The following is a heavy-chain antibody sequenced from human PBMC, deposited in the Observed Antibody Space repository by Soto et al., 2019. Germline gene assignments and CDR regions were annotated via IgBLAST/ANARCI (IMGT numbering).Heavy chain of an antibody. CDR1: GYTFTSYG. CDR2: ISAYNGHT. CDR3: ARAAGSYYDFLIDYYGSYMDV. D-gene: IGHD3-3*01. Sequence: QVQLVQSGAEVKKPGASVKVSCKASGYTFTSYGISWVRQAPGQGLEWMGWISAYNGHTNYSHKLQGRVTMTTDTSTSTAYMELRSLRSDDTAVYYCARAAGSYYDFLIDYYGSYMDVWGKGTTVTVSS. J-gene: IGHJ6*03. V-gene: IGHV1-18*01.